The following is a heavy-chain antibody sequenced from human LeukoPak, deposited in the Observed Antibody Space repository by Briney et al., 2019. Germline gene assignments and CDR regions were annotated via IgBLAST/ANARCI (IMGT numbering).Heavy chain of an antibody. D-gene: IGHD3-3*01. V-gene: IGHV4-34*01. J-gene: IGHJ6*02. Sequence: SETLSLTCAVYGGSFSGYYWSWIRQPPGKGLEWNGEINHSGSTNYNPSLKSRVTISVDTSKNQFSLKLSSVTAADTAVYYCARGDYDFWSGYYRGLYYYYGMDVWGQGTTVTVSS. CDR3: ARGDYDFWSGYYRGLYYYYGMDV. CDR1: GGSFSGYY. CDR2: INHSGST.